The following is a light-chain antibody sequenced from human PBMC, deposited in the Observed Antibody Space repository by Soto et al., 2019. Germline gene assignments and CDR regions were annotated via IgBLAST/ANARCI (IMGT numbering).Light chain of an antibody. Sequence: DIQMTQSPSSLSASVGDRVTITCRASQSISSYLNWYQQKPGKAPKLLIYAASSLQSGVPSRFSGSGSGTDFILTISSLQPEDFATYYCQQIYSTPRTFGQGTQVDIK. CDR2: AAS. CDR3: QQIYSTPRT. J-gene: IGKJ1*01. CDR1: QSISSY. V-gene: IGKV1-39*01.